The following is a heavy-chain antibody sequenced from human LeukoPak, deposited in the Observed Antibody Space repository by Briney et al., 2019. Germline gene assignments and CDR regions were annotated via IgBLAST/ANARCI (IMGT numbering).Heavy chain of an antibody. Sequence: SETLSLTCTVSGGSISSSSYYWGWIRQPPGKGLEWIGSIYYSGSAYYNPSLKSRVTISVDTSKNQFSLKLSSVTAADTAVYYCARVGNIGGWFDPWGQGTLVTVSS. CDR2: IYYSGSA. CDR3: ARVGNIGGWFDP. V-gene: IGHV4-39*07. D-gene: IGHD2/OR15-2a*01. CDR1: GGSISSSSYY. J-gene: IGHJ5*02.